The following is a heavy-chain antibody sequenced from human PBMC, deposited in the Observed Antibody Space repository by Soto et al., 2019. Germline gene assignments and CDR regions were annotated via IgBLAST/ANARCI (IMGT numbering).Heavy chain of an antibody. Sequence: EVQLVESGGGLIQPGGSLRLSCAVSGFTVSNNYMSWVRQAPGKGLEGVSVIYSGGYTAYGDSVKGRFTISRDNSKNTLYLQINSPGAGAAAGLSGGARPGGGGYWGQGTLVTVSS. CDR3: GARPGGGGY. D-gene: IGHD1-26*01. CDR1: GFTVSNNY. V-gene: IGHV3-53*01. J-gene: IGHJ4*02. CDR2: IYSGGYT.